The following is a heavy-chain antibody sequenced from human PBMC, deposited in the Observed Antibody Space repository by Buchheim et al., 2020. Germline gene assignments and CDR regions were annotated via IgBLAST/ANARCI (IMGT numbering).Heavy chain of an antibody. D-gene: IGHD3-10*01. CDR2: IWYDGSNK. CDR3: ARETPPFAEGGDGWFGELSNYYYMDV. V-gene: IGHV3-33*01. J-gene: IGHJ6*03. CDR1: GFTFSSYG. Sequence: QVQLVESGGGVVQPGRSLRLSCAASGFTFSSYGMHWVRQAPGKGLEWVAVIWYDGSNKYYADSVKGRFTISRDNSKNTLYLQMNSLRAEDTAVYYCARETPPFAEGGDGWFGELSNYYYMDVWGKGTT.